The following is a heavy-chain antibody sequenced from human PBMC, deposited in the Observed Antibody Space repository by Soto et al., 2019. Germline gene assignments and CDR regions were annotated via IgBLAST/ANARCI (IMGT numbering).Heavy chain of an antibody. CDR1: GFTFSGHW. Sequence: GGSLRLSCAASGFTFSGHWMHWVRQAPGKGLVWVSRMKTDGSSTFYSDSVKGRFTISTDNAKNTLYLQMNSLRAEDTAVYYCARSDWFDPWGQGTLVTVSS. V-gene: IGHV3-74*01. CDR3: ARSDWFDP. J-gene: IGHJ5*02. CDR2: MKTDGSST.